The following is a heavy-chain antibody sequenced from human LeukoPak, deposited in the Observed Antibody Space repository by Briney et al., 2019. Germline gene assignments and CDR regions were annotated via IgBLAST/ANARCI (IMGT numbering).Heavy chain of an antibody. CDR1: GFTFSSYG. Sequence: PGGSLRLSCAASGFTFSSYGMHWVRQAPGKGLEWVAFIRYDGSNKYYADSVKGRFTISRDNSKNTLYLQMNSLRAEDTAVYYCARMVIYAFDIWGQGTMVTVSS. CDR2: IRYDGSNK. V-gene: IGHV3-30*02. CDR3: ARMVIYAFDI. J-gene: IGHJ3*02. D-gene: IGHD3-22*01.